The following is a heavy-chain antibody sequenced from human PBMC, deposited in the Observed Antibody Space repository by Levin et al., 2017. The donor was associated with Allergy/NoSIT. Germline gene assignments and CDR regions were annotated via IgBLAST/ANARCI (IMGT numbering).Heavy chain of an antibody. D-gene: IGHD4-11*01. Sequence: RAGGSLRLSCAASGFTFSRSWMSWVRLTPGKGLEWVATIKPDGSESYFVDSVKGRFTFSRDNAKNSVHLQMNSLSAEDTAIYYCTRDRAYTSFDYWGQGAQVTVSS. V-gene: IGHV3-7*01. J-gene: IGHJ4*02. CDR2: IKPDGSES. CDR1: GFTFSRSW. CDR3: TRDRAYTSFDY.